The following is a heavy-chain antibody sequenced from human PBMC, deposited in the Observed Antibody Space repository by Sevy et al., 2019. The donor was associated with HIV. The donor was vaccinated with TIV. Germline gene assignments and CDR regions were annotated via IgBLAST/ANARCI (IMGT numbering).Heavy chain of an antibody. J-gene: IGHJ4*02. CDR3: AGENAWGRGYS. Sequence: SETLSLTCTVSGGSITSLYWNWIRQPPGKGLEWIANIYYNGHINYNPSLRSRVTLSLDTSKNQFSLRQRSVTAADAAMYYCAGENAWGRGYSWGQGTLVTVSS. CDR1: GGSITSLY. V-gene: IGHV4-59*08. CDR2: IYYNGHI. D-gene: IGHD1-26*01.